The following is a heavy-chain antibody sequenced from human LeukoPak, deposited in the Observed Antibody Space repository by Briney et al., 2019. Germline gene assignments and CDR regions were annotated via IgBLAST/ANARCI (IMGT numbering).Heavy chain of an antibody. D-gene: IGHD1-7*01. CDR2: ISSSGSTI. V-gene: IGHV3-48*03. CDR3: ARSLELNYFDY. CDR1: GFTFSSYE. Sequence: GGSLRLSCAASGFTFSSYEMNWVRQAPGKGLEWVSYISSSGSTIYYADSVKGRFTISRDNAKNSLYLQMNSLRAEDTAVYYCARSLELNYFDYWGQRTLVTVSS. J-gene: IGHJ4*02.